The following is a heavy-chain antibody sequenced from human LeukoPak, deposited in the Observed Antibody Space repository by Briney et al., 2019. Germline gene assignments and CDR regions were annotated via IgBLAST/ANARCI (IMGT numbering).Heavy chain of an antibody. CDR2: INHSGST. V-gene: IGHV4-34*01. CDR3: ARESRGSRIVVVVAATQRARYGMDV. J-gene: IGHJ6*02. CDR1: GGSFSGYY. D-gene: IGHD2-15*01. Sequence: SGTLSLTCAVYGGSFSGYYWSWIRQPPGKGLEWIGEINHSGSTNYNPSLKSRVTISVDTSKNQFSLKLRSVTAADTAVYYCARESRGSRIVVVVAATQRARYGMDVWGQGTTVTVSS.